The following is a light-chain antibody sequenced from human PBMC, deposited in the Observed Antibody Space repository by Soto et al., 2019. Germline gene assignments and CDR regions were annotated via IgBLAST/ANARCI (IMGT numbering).Light chain of an antibody. CDR2: AAS. CDR1: QGIYNY. CDR3: XKXHSPPLT. Sequence: DIQMTQSPSSLSASVGDRXXITCRASQGIYNYVAWYQQKPGKVPKLLINAASALQSGVPSRFSGSGSGTDFTLTISSLQPEXXATXXXXKXHSPPLTFGGGTKVEIK. J-gene: IGKJ4*01. V-gene: IGKV1-27*01.